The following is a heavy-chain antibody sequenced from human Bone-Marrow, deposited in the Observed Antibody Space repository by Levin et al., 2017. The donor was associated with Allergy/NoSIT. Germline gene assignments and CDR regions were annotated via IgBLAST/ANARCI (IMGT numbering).Heavy chain of an antibody. J-gene: IGHJ4*02. CDR3: ARDKKGPLDY. V-gene: IGHV3-33*01. CDR1: GFRFDDYG. CDR2: IWYDGSNK. Sequence: GGSLRLSCAASGFRFDDYGMHWVRQSPGKGLEWVAVIWYDGSNKYYGDSVKGRFTISRDNSKNTVYLQMNSLRAEDTAVYYCARDKKGPLDYWGQGNLVSVSS.